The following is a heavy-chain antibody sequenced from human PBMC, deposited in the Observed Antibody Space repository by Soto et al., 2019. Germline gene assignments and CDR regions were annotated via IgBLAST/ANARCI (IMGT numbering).Heavy chain of an antibody. CDR3: ARDPPFYCSGSYYSEDDAFDI. V-gene: IGHV1-18*04. D-gene: IGHD3-10*01. CDR1: GYTFTSYG. J-gene: IGHJ3*02. Sequence: SVKVSCKASGYTFTSYGISWVRQAPGQGLEWMGWISAYNGNTNYAQKPQGRVTMTTDTSTSTAYMELRSLRSDDTAVYYCARDPPFYCSGSYYSEDDAFDIWG. CDR2: ISAYNGNT.